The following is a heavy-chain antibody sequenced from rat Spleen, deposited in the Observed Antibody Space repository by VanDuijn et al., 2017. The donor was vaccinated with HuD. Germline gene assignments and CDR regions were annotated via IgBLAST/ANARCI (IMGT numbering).Heavy chain of an antibody. V-gene: IGHV5-25*01. Sequence: EVHLVESGGDLVQPGRSLKVSCVVSGFTFSNYDMAWVRQAPTGVLEWVASISIGGDNTYYGDSVKGRFTVSRDDAKSTLYLQMDSLTSEDTATYYCATHGGLYNWFAYWGQGTLVTVSS. CDR2: ISIGGDNT. CDR3: ATHGGLYNWFAY. CDR1: GFTFSNYD. J-gene: IGHJ3*01.